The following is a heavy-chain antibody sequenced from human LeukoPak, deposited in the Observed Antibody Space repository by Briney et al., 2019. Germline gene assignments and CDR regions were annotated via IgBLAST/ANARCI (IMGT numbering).Heavy chain of an antibody. D-gene: IGHD3-22*01. J-gene: IGHJ4*02. CDR1: GYTFTSYG. V-gene: IGHV1-18*01. CDR2: ISAYNGNT. CDR3: ARDLPGITMIVVAVRWDY. Sequence: RASVKVSCKASGYTFTSYGISWVRQAPGQGLEWMGWISAYNGNTNYAQKLQGRVTMTTDTSTSTAYVELRSLRSDDTAVYYCARDLPGITMIVVAVRWDYWGPGTLDTVSS.